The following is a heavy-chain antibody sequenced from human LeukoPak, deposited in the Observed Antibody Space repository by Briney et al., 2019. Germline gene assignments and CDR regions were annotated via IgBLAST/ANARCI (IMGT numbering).Heavy chain of an antibody. CDR3: AIVSYSSSWFYFDY. J-gene: IGHJ4*02. CDR2: IIPIFGTA. Sequence: ASVKVSCKASGGTFSSYAISWVRQAPGQGLEWMGGIIPIFGTANYAQKFQGRVTITADESTSTAYMELSSLRSEDTAVYYCAIVSYSSSWFYFDYWGQGTLVTVSS. CDR1: GGTFSSYA. D-gene: IGHD6-13*01. V-gene: IGHV1-69*13.